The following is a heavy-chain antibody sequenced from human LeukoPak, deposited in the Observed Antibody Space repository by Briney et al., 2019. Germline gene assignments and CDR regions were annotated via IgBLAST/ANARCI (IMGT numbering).Heavy chain of an antibody. CDR3: ARGQGIAAAGFDP. J-gene: IGHJ5*02. CDR2: IYYSGST. V-gene: IGHV4-59*01. Sequence: SSETLSLTCAVSGDSISNFYWSWIRQPPGKGLEWIGYIYYSGSTNYNPSLKSRVTISVDTSKNQFSLKLSSVTAADTAVYYCARGQGIAAAGFDPWGQGTLVTVSS. D-gene: IGHD6-13*01. CDR1: GDSISNFY.